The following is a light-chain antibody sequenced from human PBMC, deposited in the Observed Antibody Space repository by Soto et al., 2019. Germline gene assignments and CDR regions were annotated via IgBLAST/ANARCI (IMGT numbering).Light chain of an antibody. J-gene: IGKJ4*01. CDR2: AAS. CDR3: PQLYSYPPLT. Sequence: IQLTQSPSSLSASVGDRVTITCRASQGISSYLAWYEQKPGKAPKLLVYAASSFQIGVPSRSSGSGSGKDFTLTFSSLQRGDLPTYYSPQLYSYPPLTFGGGTKVDI. CDR1: QGISSY. V-gene: IGKV1-9*01.